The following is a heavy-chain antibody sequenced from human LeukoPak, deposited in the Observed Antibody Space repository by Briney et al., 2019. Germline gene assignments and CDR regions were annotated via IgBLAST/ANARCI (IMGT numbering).Heavy chain of an antibody. CDR2: INRSGST. CDR1: GRSFSGHY. V-gene: IGHV4-34*01. J-gene: IGHJ4*02. CDR3: AGGDYFDH. Sequence: SETLSLTCAVYGRSFSGHYWSWIRPSPGKGLEWTGEINRSGSTNYNPSLKSRVTISVDTSKNQFSLKLNSVTAADTAVYYCAGGDYFDHWGQGTLVTVSS.